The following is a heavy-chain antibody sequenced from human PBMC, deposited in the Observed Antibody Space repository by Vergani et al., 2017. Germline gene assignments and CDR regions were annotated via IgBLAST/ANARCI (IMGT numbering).Heavy chain of an antibody. CDR1: GGSISSGSYY. CDR2: NYTSGST. Sequence: QVQLQESGSGPVKPSQTLSLTCTVSGGSISSGSYYWSWIRQPAGKGLEWIGRNYTSGSTNYNPSLKSRVTMSVDTSKNQFSLKLSSVTAADTAVYYCARYCSSTSCYQGGFDYWGQGTLVTVSS. CDR3: ARYCSSTSCYQGGFDY. J-gene: IGHJ4*02. D-gene: IGHD2-2*01. V-gene: IGHV4-61*02.